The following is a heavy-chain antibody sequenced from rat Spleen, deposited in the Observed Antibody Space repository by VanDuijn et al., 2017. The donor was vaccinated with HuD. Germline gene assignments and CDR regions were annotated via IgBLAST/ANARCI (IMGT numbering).Heavy chain of an antibody. V-gene: IGHV5-20*01. J-gene: IGHJ4*01. CDR3: TTSNYYSSYIYLDA. D-gene: IGHD1-2*01. CDR1: GLSFSNYD. CDR2: ISYDGTAT. Sequence: EVQLVESGGGLVQPGRSMKLSCAASGLSFSNYDMAWVRQAPTKGLEWVASISYDGTATYYRDSVKGRFTLSRDNAKSTLYLQMDSLRSEDTATYYCTTSNYYSSYIYLDAWGQGASVTVSS.